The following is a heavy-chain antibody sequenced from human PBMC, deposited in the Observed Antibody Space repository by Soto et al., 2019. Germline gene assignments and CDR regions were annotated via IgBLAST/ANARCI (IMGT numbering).Heavy chain of an antibody. D-gene: IGHD6-6*01. J-gene: IGHJ4*02. CDR3: AKFSAPSIYDISSVPDY. CDR2: IYYSGNT. CDR1: GGSISSYY. V-gene: IGHV4-59*01. Sequence: PSETLSLTCTVSGGSISSYYWSWIRQSPGKGLEWIGCIYYSGNTNYNPSLKSRVTISVNTSKNQFSLRLTSVTAADTAVYYCAKFSAPSIYDISSVPDYWGQGTLVTVSS.